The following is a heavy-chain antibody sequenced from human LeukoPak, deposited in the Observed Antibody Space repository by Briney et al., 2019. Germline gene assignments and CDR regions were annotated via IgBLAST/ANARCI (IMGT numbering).Heavy chain of an antibody. V-gene: IGHV4-39*07. J-gene: IGHJ4*02. CDR2: IYYSGST. CDR3: ARDPITMVRGVLDY. D-gene: IGHD3-10*01. CDR1: GGSISSSSYF. Sequence: KTSETLSLTCTVSGGSISSSSYFWGWIRQPPGKGLEWIGTIYYSGSTYYNPSLKSRVTMSADTSKNQFSLKLSSVTAADTAVYYCARDPITMVRGVLDYWGQGILVTVSS.